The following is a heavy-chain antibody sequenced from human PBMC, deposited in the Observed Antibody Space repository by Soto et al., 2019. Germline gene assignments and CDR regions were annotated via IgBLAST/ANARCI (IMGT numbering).Heavy chain of an antibody. D-gene: IGHD4-4*01. CDR2: ISYDGTYQ. J-gene: IGHJ3*01. V-gene: IGHV3-30*18. CDR1: GFMFSSFG. Sequence: PGGSLRLSCAASGFMFSSFGIHWVRQAPGKGLEWVAVISYDGTYQYYDDSEKGRFTISRDNFGSTVALQMNSLRPEDTAVYYCAKQHSDLVIGAFDVWGPGAVVTVSS. CDR3: AKQHSDLVIGAFDV.